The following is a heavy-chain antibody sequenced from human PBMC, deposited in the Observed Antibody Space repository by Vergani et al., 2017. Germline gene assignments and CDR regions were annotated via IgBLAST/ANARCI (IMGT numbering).Heavy chain of an antibody. Sequence: QVQLVQSGAEVKKPGSSVKVSCKASGGTFSSYAISWVRQAPGQGLEWMGGIIPIFGTANNAQKFQGRVTITADESTSTAYMELSSLRSEDTAVYYCARLSVTGYCSGGSCYPFDYWGQGTLVTVSS. J-gene: IGHJ4*02. CDR1: GGTFSSYA. CDR3: ARLSVTGYCSGGSCYPFDY. D-gene: IGHD2-15*01. CDR2: IIPIFGTA. V-gene: IGHV1-69*01.